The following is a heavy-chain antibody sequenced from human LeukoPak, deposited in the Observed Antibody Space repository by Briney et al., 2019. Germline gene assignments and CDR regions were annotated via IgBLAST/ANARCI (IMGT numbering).Heavy chain of an antibody. CDR3: ARYYYDSSGYYDY. V-gene: IGHV3-11*06. CDR2: ISSSSSYT. CDR1: GFTFSDYY. D-gene: IGHD3-22*01. J-gene: IGHJ4*02. Sequence: RPGGSLRLSCAASGFTFSDYYMSWIRQAPGKGLEWVSYISSSSSYTNYADSVKGRFTISRDNSKNTLYLQMNSLRAEDTAVYYCARYYYDSSGYYDYWGQGTLVTVSS.